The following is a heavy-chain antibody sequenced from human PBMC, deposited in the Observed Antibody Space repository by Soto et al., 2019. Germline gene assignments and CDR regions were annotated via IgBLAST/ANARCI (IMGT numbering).Heavy chain of an antibody. CDR2: IYHSGST. Sequence: PSETLSLTCAVSGGSISSGGYSWSWIRQPPGKGLEWIGYIYHSGSTYYNPSLKSRVTILVDRSKNQFSLKLSSVTAADTAVYYCARAIDYDFWSGYYDYWGQGTLVTVSS. CDR3: ARAIDYDFWSGYYDY. D-gene: IGHD3-3*01. J-gene: IGHJ4*02. V-gene: IGHV4-30-2*01. CDR1: GGSISSGGYS.